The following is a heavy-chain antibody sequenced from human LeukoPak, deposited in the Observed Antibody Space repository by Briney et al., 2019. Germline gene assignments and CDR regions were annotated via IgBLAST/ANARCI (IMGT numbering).Heavy chain of an antibody. CDR1: GYIFTNYW. V-gene: IGHV5-51*01. CDR3: ARRSYYDNSGYFYFDY. Sequence: AGESLKISCKASGYIFTNYWIAWVRQMPGKGLEYMGIIYAGDSDTRYSPSFQGQVTISADKSISTASLQWSSLKASDTAMYYCARRSYYDNSGYFYFDYWGQGTLVTVSS. J-gene: IGHJ4*02. D-gene: IGHD3-22*01. CDR2: IYAGDSDT.